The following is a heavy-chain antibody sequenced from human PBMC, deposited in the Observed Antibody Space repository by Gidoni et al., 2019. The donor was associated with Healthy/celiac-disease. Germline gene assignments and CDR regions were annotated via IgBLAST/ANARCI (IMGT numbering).Heavy chain of an antibody. D-gene: IGHD2-15*01. V-gene: IGHV3-30*18. CDR1: GFTFSSYG. CDR3: AKDQDCSGGSCYPTTSDY. CDR2: ISYDGSNK. J-gene: IGHJ4*02. Sequence: QVQLVESGGGVVQPGRSLRLSCAASGFTFSSYGMHWVRQAPGKGLEWVAVISYDGSNKDYADSVKGRFTISRDNSKNTRYLQMNSLRAEDTAVYYCAKDQDCSGGSCYPTTSDYWGQGTLVTVSS.